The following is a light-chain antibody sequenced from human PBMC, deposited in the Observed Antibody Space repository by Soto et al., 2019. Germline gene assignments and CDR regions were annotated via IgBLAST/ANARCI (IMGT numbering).Light chain of an antibody. CDR1: SSNIGAGYD. CDR3: QSYDSSLSGVG. J-gene: IGLJ2*01. V-gene: IGLV1-40*01. Sequence: QSVLTQPPSVSGAPGQRVTISCTGSSSNIGAGYDVHWYQQLPGTAPKLLIYGNSNRPSGVPDRFSGSKSGTSASLAITRLQAEDEADYYCQSYDSSLSGVGFGGGTKLTVL. CDR2: GNS.